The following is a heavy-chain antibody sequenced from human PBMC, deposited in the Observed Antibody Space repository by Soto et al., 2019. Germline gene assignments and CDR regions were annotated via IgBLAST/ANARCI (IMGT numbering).Heavy chain of an antibody. D-gene: IGHD1-26*01. Sequence: QLQLQESGPGLVKPSETLSLTCTVSGGSISSSSYYWGWIRQPPGKGLEWIGSIYYSGSTYYNPSLKSRVTTSVDTSKNQFSLKLSSVTAADTAVYYCARGKWELLGSVDYWGQGTLVTVSS. J-gene: IGHJ4*02. CDR3: ARGKWELLGSVDY. CDR2: IYYSGST. CDR1: GGSISSSSYY. V-gene: IGHV4-39*01.